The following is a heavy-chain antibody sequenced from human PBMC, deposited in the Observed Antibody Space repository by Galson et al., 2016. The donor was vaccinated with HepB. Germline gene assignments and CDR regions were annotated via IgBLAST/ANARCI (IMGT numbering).Heavy chain of an antibody. Sequence: PALVKPTQTLTLTCTFSGFSLSTTAVGVGWIRQPPGKALEWLAFIYWNDDERYSPSLKSRLSSTKDTAKNQVVLTMNNMDGVDTATYYCTRPVPAAPVNGAFDVWGQGTVVTVSS. J-gene: IGHJ3*01. CDR2: IYWNDDE. CDR3: TRPVPAAPVNGAFDV. D-gene: IGHD2-15*01. CDR1: GFSLSTTAVG. V-gene: IGHV2-5*01.